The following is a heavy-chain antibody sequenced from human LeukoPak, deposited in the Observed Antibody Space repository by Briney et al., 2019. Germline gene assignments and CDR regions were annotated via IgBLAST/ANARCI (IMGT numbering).Heavy chain of an antibody. J-gene: IGHJ4*02. CDR3: ARVYLTRYSSSGYYFDF. CDR2: INHSGST. CDR1: GGSFSGYY. V-gene: IGHV4-34*01. D-gene: IGHD6-6*01. Sequence: SETLSLTCAVYGGSFSGYYWSWIRQPPGKGLEWIGEINHSGSTNYNPSLKSRVTISVDTSKNQFSLKLSSVTAADTAVYYCARVYLTRYSSSGYYFDFWGQGTLVTVYS.